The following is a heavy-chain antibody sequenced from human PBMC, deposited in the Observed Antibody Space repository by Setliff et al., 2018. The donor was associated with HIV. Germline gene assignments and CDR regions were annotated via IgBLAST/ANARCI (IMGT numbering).Heavy chain of an antibody. CDR3: AKVGSTSWYYFDY. J-gene: IGHJ4*02. V-gene: IGHV3-11*05. CDR2: ISKTSTYT. D-gene: IGHD6-13*01. CDR1: GFNFGDYY. Sequence: GGSLRLSCAASGFNFGDYYMTWIRQAPGKGLEWVAYISKTSTYTNYADSVKGRFAISRDNAKDLLYLQMNSLSAEDTAIYYCAKVGSTSWYYFDYWGQGALVTVSS.